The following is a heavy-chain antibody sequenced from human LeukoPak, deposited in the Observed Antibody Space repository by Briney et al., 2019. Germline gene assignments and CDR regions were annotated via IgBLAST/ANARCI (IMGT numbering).Heavy chain of an antibody. CDR3: AVDTAMVTPLDY. V-gene: IGHV1-8*01. CDR2: MNPNSGNT. Sequence: ASVKVSCKASGYTFTSYDINWVRQATGQELEWMGWMNPNSGNTGYAQKFQGRVTMTRNTSISTAYMELSSLRSEDTAVYYCAVDTAMVTPLDYWGQGALVTVSS. J-gene: IGHJ4*02. CDR1: GYTFTSYD. D-gene: IGHD5-18*01.